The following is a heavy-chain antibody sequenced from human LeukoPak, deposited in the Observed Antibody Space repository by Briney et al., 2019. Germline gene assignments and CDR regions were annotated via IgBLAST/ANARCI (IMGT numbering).Heavy chain of an antibody. CDR2: IIPIFGTA. V-gene: IGHV1-69*13. D-gene: IGHD2-2*01. CDR3: ARDKRPVPAAAFSHYYGMDV. Sequence: GASVNVSCKASGGTFSSYAISWVRQAPGQGLEWMGGIIPIFGTANYAQKFQGRVTITADESTSTAYMELSSLRSEDTAVYYCARDKRPVPAAAFSHYYGMDVWGQGTTVTVSS. CDR1: GGTFSSYA. J-gene: IGHJ6*02.